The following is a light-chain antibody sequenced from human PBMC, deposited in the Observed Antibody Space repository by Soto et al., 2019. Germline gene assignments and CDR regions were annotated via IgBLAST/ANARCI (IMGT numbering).Light chain of an antibody. CDR1: SSDVGGYNY. V-gene: IGLV2-14*01. Sequence: QSALTQPASVSGSPGQSITISCTGTSSDVGGYNYVSWYQQHPGKAPKLMIFEVSNRPSGVSNRFSGSKSGNTASLTISGXXXXXXXDYYCSSYTSSSTQVFGTGTK. CDR2: EVS. CDR3: SSYTSSSTQV. J-gene: IGLJ1*01.